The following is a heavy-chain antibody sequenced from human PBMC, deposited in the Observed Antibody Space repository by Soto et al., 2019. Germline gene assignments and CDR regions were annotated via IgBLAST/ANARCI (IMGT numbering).Heavy chain of an antibody. CDR2: MSGSGGSI. J-gene: IGHJ4*02. D-gene: IGHD4-17*01. CDR1: GFTFSSYA. CDR3: AKRMTTVTGGGHDY. V-gene: IGHV3-23*01. Sequence: EVQLLESGGGLVQPGGSLRLSCAASGFTFSSYAMSWVRQAPGKGLEWVSAMSGSGGSIYYADSVKGRFTISRDNSKNTLYLQMNSLRAEDTAVYYCAKRMTTVTGGGHDYWGQGTLVTVSS.